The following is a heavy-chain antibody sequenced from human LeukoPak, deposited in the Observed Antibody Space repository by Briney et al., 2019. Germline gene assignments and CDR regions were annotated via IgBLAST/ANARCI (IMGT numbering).Heavy chain of an antibody. J-gene: IGHJ4*02. V-gene: IGHV4-34*01. CDR2: INHSGST. D-gene: IGHD3-22*01. CDR1: GGSFSGYY. Sequence: SETLSLTCAVYGGSFSGYYWSWIRQPPGKGLEWIGEINHSGSTNYNPSLKSRVTISVDTSKNQFSPKLSSVTAADTAVYYCARRRYYYDSSGFPATDFDYWGQGTLVTVSS. CDR3: ARRRYYYDSSGFPATDFDY.